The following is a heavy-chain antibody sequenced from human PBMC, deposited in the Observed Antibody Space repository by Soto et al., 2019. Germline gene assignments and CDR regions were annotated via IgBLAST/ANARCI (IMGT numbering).Heavy chain of an antibody. CDR3: AKDRRAGGNSAFYFDF. D-gene: IGHD3-16*01. J-gene: IGHJ4*02. CDR1: GGSISSGGYY. CDR2: ISATGGGT. V-gene: IGHV3-23*01. Sequence: PSETLSLTCTVSGGSISSGGYYWSWVRQAPGKGLEWVSLISATGGGTYYADSVKGRFTISRDNSHNTLYLQVHSLTAEDTAVYYCAKDRRAGGNSAFYFDFWGQGAQVTVSS.